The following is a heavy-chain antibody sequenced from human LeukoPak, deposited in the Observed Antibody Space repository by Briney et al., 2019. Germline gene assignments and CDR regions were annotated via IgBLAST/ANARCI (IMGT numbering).Heavy chain of an antibody. CDR1: GFTFSDYY. D-gene: IGHD3-10*01. CDR3: ARYSRGPSGSY. V-gene: IGHV3-11*01. CDR2: ISSNDGTT. Sequence: GGSLRLSCAASGFTFSDYYIAWVRQAPGKGLGWLSHISSNDGTTYNPDSVKGRFTISRDNTKNTVYLQMNSLGVEYTAVYYCARYSRGPSGSYWGQGTLVTVSS. J-gene: IGHJ4*02.